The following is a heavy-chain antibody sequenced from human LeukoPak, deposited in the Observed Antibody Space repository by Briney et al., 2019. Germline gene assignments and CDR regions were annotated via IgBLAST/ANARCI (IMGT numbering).Heavy chain of an antibody. CDR2: IYYSGST. CDR3: ASGDDSGWLPDY. D-gene: IGHD6-19*01. V-gene: IGHV4-39*07. Sequence: SETLSLTCTVSGGSISSSSYYWGWIRQPPGKGLEWIGSIYYSGSTYYNPSLKSRVTISVDTSKNQFSLKLSSVTAADTAVYYCASGDDSGWLPDYWGQGTLVTVSS. J-gene: IGHJ4*02. CDR1: GGSISSSSYY.